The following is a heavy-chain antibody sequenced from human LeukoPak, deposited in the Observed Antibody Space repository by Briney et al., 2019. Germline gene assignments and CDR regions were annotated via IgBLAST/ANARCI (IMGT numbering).Heavy chain of an antibody. J-gene: IGHJ4*02. Sequence: GGSLRLSCAGSGFTFSSYWMHWVRQAPGKGLVWVSRINTDGSRTRYADSVKGRFTISRDNAKNTLYLQMNSLRAEDTAVYYCARGGSYYFDYWGQGTLVTVSS. D-gene: IGHD1-26*01. CDR2: INTDGSRT. V-gene: IGHV3-74*01. CDR3: ARGGSYYFDY. CDR1: GFTFSSYW.